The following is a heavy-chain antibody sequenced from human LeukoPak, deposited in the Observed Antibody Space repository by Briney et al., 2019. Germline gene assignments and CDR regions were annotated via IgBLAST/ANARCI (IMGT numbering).Heavy chain of an antibody. CDR1: GFTFSSYS. J-gene: IGHJ4*02. CDR3: ARDSYDFIDY. V-gene: IGHV3-21*01. D-gene: IGHD3-3*01. Sequence: GGSLRLSCAASGFTFSSYSMNWVRQAPGKGLEWVSSISRSTSYTYYADSVKGRFTISSDNAKNSLYLQMNSLRAEDTAVYYCARDSYDFIDYWGQGTLVTVSS. CDR2: ISRSTSYT.